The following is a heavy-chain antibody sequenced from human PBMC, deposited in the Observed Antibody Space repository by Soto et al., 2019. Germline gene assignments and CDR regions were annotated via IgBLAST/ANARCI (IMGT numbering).Heavy chain of an antibody. Sequence: QVTLKESGPVLVKPTETLTLTCTVSGFSLSNGRMGVSWIRQPPGKALEWLAHIFSNDEKSYSTSLKSRLTISKDTSKSQVVLTMTNMDPVDTAXXYCARSNRYYDSSRSMDVWGRGTTVTVSS. CDR1: GFSLSNGRMG. V-gene: IGHV2-26*01. CDR2: IFSNDEK. D-gene: IGHD3-22*01. CDR3: ARSNRYYDSSRSMDV. J-gene: IGHJ6*02.